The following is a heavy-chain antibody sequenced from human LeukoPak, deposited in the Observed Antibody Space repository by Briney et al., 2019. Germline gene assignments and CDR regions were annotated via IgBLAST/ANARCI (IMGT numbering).Heavy chain of an antibody. J-gene: IGHJ5*02. CDR1: GFTFSSYA. D-gene: IGHD2-2*01. CDR2: ISGSGGST. V-gene: IGHV3-23*01. CDR3: APFKIIVVVPAARHNWFDP. Sequence: GGSLRLSCAASGFTFSSYAMSWVRQAPGKGLEWVSAISGSGGSTYYADSVKGRFTISRDNSKNTLYLQMNSLRAEDTAVYYCAPFKIIVVVPAARHNWFDPWGQGTLVTVSS.